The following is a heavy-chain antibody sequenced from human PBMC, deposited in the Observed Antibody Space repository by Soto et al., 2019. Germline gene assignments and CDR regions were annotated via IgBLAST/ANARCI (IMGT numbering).Heavy chain of an antibody. CDR1: GGSISSYY. CDR2: IYYSGST. Sequence: PSETLSLTCTVSGGSISSYYWSWIRQPPGKGLEWIGYIYYSGSTNYNPSLKSRVTISVDTSKNQFSLKLSSVTAADTAVYYCARDRCSGGSCYSGYFDYWGQGTLVTVSS. J-gene: IGHJ4*02. V-gene: IGHV4-59*01. CDR3: ARDRCSGGSCYSGYFDY. D-gene: IGHD2-15*01.